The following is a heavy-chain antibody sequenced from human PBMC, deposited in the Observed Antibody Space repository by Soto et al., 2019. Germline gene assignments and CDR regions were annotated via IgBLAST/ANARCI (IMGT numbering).Heavy chain of an antibody. V-gene: IGHV3-48*03. J-gene: IGHJ4*02. D-gene: IGHD1-20*01. CDR2: ISSSGSTI. CDR1: GFTFSSYE. Sequence: LRLSCAASGFTFSSYEMNWVRQAPGKGLEWVSYISSSGSTIYYADSVKGRFTISRDNAKNSLYLQMNSLRAEDTAVYYCASPRITGTTTWSSGFDYWGQGTLVTVSS. CDR3: ASPRITGTTTWSSGFDY.